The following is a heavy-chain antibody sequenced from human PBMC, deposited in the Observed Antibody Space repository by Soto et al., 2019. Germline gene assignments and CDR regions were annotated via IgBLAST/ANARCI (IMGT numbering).Heavy chain of an antibody. J-gene: IGHJ5*02. V-gene: IGHV1-18*01. Sequence: QVQLVQSGAEVKKPGASVKVSCKSSGYTFTSYGIHWVRQAPGQRLEWLGWISAYNGNTNYAQKFHGRVTMTTDTSTNTAHMELRRLRSDDTAMYYCAREGSGSYQTKWFDPWGQGTLVIVSS. CDR3: AREGSGSYQTKWFDP. CDR1: GYTFTSYG. CDR2: ISAYNGNT. D-gene: IGHD3-10*01.